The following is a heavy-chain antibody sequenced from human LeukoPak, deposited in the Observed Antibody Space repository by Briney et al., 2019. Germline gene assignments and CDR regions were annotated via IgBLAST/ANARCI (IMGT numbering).Heavy chain of an antibody. V-gene: IGHV4-59*12. D-gene: IGHD1-7*01. CDR2: IYYSGST. CDR3: ASLFGTGTTPTQDY. CDR1: GGSISSYY. Sequence: PSETLSLTCTVSGGSISSYYWSWIRQPPGKGLEWIGYIYYSGSTYYNPSLKSRVTISVDTSKNQFSLKLSSVTAADTAVYYCASLFGTGTTPTQDYWGQGTLVTVSS. J-gene: IGHJ4*02.